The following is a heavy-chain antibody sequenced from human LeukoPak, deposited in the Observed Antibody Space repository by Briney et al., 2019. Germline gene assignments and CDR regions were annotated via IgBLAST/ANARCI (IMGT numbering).Heavy chain of an antibody. D-gene: IGHD6-19*01. Sequence: GGSLRLSCAASGFTVSSNYMTWVRQAPGKGLEWVSVIYTGGSTYYADSVKGRFTISRDNSKNTVHLQMNSLRAEDTAVYYCATMWLGISTSRNFDYWGQATLVTVSS. CDR2: IYTGGST. V-gene: IGHV3-66*01. CDR1: GFTVSSNY. CDR3: ATMWLGISTSRNFDY. J-gene: IGHJ4*02.